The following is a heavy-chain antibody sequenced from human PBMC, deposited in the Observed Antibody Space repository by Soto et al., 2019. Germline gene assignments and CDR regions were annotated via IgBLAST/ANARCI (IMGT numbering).Heavy chain of an antibody. CDR1: GFTFSSYG. D-gene: IGHD3-10*01. Sequence: QVQLVESGGGVVQPGRSLRLSCAASGFTFSSYGMHWVRQAPGKGLEWVAVIWYDGSNKYYADSVKGRFTISRDNSKNTLYLQMNSLRAEDTAVYYCARDSYGSGSYYTHFDYWGQGTLVTVSS. CDR3: ARDSYGSGSYYTHFDY. V-gene: IGHV3-33*01. CDR2: IWYDGSNK. J-gene: IGHJ4*02.